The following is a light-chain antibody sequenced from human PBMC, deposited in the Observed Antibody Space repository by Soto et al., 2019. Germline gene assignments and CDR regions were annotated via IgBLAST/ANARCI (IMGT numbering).Light chain of an antibody. CDR3: QHYGASPWT. Sequence: EIVLTQSPCTLSLSPGERATLSCRASQSLSGNYLAWYQQKPGQAPRVLIYRASIRATGISDRFSGSGSGTDFTLTISRLEPEDFAVYYCQHYGASPWTFGQGTKVDI. J-gene: IGKJ1*01. V-gene: IGKV3-20*01. CDR1: QSLSGNY. CDR2: RAS.